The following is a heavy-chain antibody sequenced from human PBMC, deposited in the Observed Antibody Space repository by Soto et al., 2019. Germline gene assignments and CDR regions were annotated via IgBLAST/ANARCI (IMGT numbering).Heavy chain of an antibody. D-gene: IGHD3-22*01. CDR1: GGSGSSHGY. CDR3: ATIVVFPTPIQPYNYDYILDD. J-gene: IGHJ6*02. CDR2: VFHGAKT. V-gene: IGHV4-59*02. Sequence: GGSGSSHGYCSWIHTPPGKGLEWIGDVFHGAKTNYNPSLKSRVTISLDMSKNQFSLNLTSVTAADSAMYYCATIVVFPTPIQPYNYDYILDDWGQATTGT.